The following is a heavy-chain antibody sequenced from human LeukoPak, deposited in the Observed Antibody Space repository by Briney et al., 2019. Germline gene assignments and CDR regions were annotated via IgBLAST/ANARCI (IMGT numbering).Heavy chain of an antibody. CDR3: AREIPLTY. D-gene: IGHD2-2*02. Sequence: GGSLGLSCAASGFAFSSYSMNWVRQAPGKGLEWVSSISSSSSYIYYTDSVKGRFTISRDNAKNSLYLQMNSLRAEDTAVYYCAREIPLTYWGQGTLVTVSS. CDR2: ISSSSSYI. CDR1: GFAFSSYS. V-gene: IGHV3-21*01. J-gene: IGHJ4*02.